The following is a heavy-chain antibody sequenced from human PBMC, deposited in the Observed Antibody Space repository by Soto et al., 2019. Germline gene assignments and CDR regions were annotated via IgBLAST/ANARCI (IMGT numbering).Heavy chain of an antibody. V-gene: IGHV3-11*01. Sequence: AGGSLRLSCAVSGFICSYYYMSWIRQAPGKGLEWVSYISSRGDIIYYADSVKGRFTISRDNAKNSLYLQMNSLRAEDTAVYYCARDLGYYDSSGYFDYWGQGTLVTVSS. D-gene: IGHD3-22*01. CDR1: GFICSYYY. CDR3: ARDLGYYDSSGYFDY. CDR2: ISSRGDII. J-gene: IGHJ4*02.